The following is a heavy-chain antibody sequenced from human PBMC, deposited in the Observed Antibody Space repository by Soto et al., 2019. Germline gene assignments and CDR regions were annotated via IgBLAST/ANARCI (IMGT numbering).Heavy chain of an antibody. CDR2: IWYDGSNK. V-gene: IGHV3-33*01. J-gene: IGHJ4*02. CDR1: GFTFSSYG. CDR3: AIDGGAAAGLDY. Sequence: QVQLVESGGGVVQPGRSLRLSCAASGFTFSSYGMHWVRQAPGKGLEWVAGIWYDGSNKYYADSVKGRFTISRDNSKNTLYLQMNSLRAEDTAVYYCAIDGGAAAGLDYWGQGTLVTVSS. D-gene: IGHD6-13*01.